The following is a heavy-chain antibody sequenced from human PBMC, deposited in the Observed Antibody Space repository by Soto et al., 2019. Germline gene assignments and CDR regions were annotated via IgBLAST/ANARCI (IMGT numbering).Heavy chain of an antibody. CDR1: GFIFTDYQ. Sequence: XGSLRLSCVASGFIFTDYQMHWVRQAPGKGLEWVGTPDHCAEFVEGRFTISRDNSKNTLYLQMTNLRPEDTAVYFCAREIGGTAPDFWGQGTMVTVSS. CDR3: AREIGGTAPDF. D-gene: IGHD2-21*02. J-gene: IGHJ4*02. V-gene: IGHV3-30-3*01. CDR2: TPD.